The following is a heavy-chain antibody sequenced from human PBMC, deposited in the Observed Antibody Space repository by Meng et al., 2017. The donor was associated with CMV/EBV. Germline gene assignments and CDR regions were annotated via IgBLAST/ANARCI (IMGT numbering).Heavy chain of an antibody. D-gene: IGHD1-7*01. CDR2: IRYDGSNK. CDR3: AKVLSNWNYLGAFDY. V-gene: IGHV3-30*02. J-gene: IGHJ4*02. CDR1: GFTFSSYG. Sequence: GESLKISCAASGFTFSSYGMHWVRQAPGKGLEWVAFIRYDGSNKYYADSVKGRFTISRDNSKNTLYLQMNSLRAEDTAVYYCAKVLSNWNYLGAFDYWGQGTLVTVS.